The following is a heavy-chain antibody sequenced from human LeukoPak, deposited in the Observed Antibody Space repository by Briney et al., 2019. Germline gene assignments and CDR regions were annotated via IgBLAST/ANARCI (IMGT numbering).Heavy chain of an antibody. Sequence: GGSLRLSCAASGFTFSSYAMHWVRQAPGKGLEWVAVISYDGSNKYYADSVKGRFTISRDNSKNTLYLQMNSLRAEDTAVYYCAKAYYDRSGYYLWYFDYWGQGTLVTVSS. CDR1: GFTFSSYA. D-gene: IGHD3-22*01. J-gene: IGHJ4*02. CDR2: ISYDGSNK. CDR3: AKAYYDRSGYYLWYFDY. V-gene: IGHV3-30*04.